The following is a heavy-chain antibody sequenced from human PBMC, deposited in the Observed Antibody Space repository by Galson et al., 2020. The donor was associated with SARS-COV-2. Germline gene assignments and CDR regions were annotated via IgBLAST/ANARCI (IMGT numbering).Heavy chain of an antibody. D-gene: IGHD2-2*01. J-gene: IGHJ3*02. CDR3: ARAADIVVVPAHPDAFDI. V-gene: IGHV4-61*02. Sequence: SETLSLTCTVYGGSISSGSYYWSWIRQPAGKGLEWIGRIYTSGSTNYNPSLKSRVTISVDTSKNQFSLKLSSVTAADTAVYYCARAADIVVVPAHPDAFDIWGQGTMVTVTS. CDR1: GGSISSGSYY. CDR2: IYTSGST.